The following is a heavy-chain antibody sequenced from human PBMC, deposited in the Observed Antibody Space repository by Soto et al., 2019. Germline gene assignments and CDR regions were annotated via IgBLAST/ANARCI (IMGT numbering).Heavy chain of an antibody. CDR2: IIPIFGTA. CDR1: GGTFSSYA. J-gene: IGHJ5*02. D-gene: IGHD3-3*01. Sequence: QVQLVQSGAEVQKPGSSVKVSCKASGGTFSSYAISWVRQAPGQGLEWMGGIIPIFGTANYAQKFQGRVTITADESTSTAYMELSSLRSEDTAVYYCARDETRITIFGVVIIDWFDPWGQGTLVTVSS. CDR3: ARDETRITIFGVVIIDWFDP. V-gene: IGHV1-69*01.